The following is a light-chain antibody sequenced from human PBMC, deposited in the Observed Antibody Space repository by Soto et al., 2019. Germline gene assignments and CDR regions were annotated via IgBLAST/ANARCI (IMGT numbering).Light chain of an antibody. V-gene: IGLV2-11*01. CDR1: SSDVGGYNY. CDR3: CSYAGSYTVV. Sequence: QSALTQPRSVSGSPGQSVTISCTGTSSDVGGYNYVSWYQQHPGKAPKLMIYDVSKRPSGVPDRFSGSKSGNTASLTISGLQAEDEADYYCCSYAGSYTVVFGGGTMLTVL. J-gene: IGLJ2*01. CDR2: DVS.